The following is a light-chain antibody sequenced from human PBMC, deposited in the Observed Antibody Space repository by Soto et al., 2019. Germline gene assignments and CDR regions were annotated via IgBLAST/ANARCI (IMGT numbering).Light chain of an antibody. CDR2: GAS. CDR1: QTISIF. Sequence: DMQMTQSPSSLSASVGDRVTITCRAIQTISIFLNWYQQKPGKAPKLLIYGASTLQGGVPSRFSGSGSGTDFTLTISRLQPEDFATYYCQRSYGSPPWTFGQGTKVDIK. J-gene: IGKJ1*01. V-gene: IGKV1-39*01. CDR3: QRSYGSPPWT.